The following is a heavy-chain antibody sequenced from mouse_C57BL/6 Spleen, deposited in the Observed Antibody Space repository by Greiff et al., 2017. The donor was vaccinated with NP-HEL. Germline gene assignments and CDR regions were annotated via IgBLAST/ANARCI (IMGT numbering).Heavy chain of an antibody. D-gene: IGHD3-3*01. CDR1: GYTFTSYW. CDR3: AREGLNLFAY. V-gene: IGHV1-55*01. Sequence: QVQLKQSGAELVKPGASVKMSCKASGYTFTSYWITWVKQRPGQGLEWIGDIYPGSGSTNYNEKFKSKATLTVDTSSSPAYMQLSSLTSEDSAVYYCAREGLNLFAYWGQGTLVTVSA. J-gene: IGHJ3*01. CDR2: IYPGSGST.